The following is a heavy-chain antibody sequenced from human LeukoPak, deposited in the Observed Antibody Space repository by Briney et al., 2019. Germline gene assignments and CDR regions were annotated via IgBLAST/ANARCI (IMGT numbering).Heavy chain of an antibody. V-gene: IGHV3-23*01. D-gene: IGHD3-3*01. CDR1: GFILRKYG. Sequence: GGSLRLSCAASGFILRKYGMHWVRQAPGKGLEWVSGISDSGGSTYYADSVKGRFTLSRDNSKNMLYLQMNSLRAEDTAVYYCAKAYDLWSGYPLFDFWGQGTLVTVSS. CDR3: AKAYDLWSGYPLFDF. J-gene: IGHJ4*02. CDR2: ISDSGGST.